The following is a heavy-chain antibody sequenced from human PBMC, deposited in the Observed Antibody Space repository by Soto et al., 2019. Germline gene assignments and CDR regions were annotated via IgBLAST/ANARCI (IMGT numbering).Heavy chain of an antibody. D-gene: IGHD5-18*01. V-gene: IGHV1-69*06. CDR2: VISASGSV. CDR1: GRIFSSFP. CDR3: ARVGSRDAYNYVLDQ. J-gene: IGHJ1*01. Sequence: QVQVVQSGAEVKKPGSSVKISCKASGRIFSSFPTSWVRQVPGQGLEWRGGVISASGSVTYAPKVQGRVTMTAVNSAGIGYMELTSLTSEDTAIYYCARVGSRDAYNYVLDQWGPGTMVTVSS.